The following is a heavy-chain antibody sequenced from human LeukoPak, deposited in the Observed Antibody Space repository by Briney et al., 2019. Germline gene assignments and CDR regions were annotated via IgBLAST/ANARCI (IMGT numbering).Heavy chain of an antibody. CDR3: ARERARPYYYDSSGYYRVTWFDP. D-gene: IGHD3-22*01. CDR2: IIPIFGTA. J-gene: IGHJ5*02. V-gene: IGHV1-69*13. CDR1: GGTFSSYA. Sequence: SVKVSCKASGGTFSSYAISWVRQAPGQGLEWMGGIIPIFGTANYAQKFQGRVTITADESTSTAYMELSSLRSEDTAVYYCARERARPYYYDSSGYYRVTWFDPWSQGTLVTVSS.